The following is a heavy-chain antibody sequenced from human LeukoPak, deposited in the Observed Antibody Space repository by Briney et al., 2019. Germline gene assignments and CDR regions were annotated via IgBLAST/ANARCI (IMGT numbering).Heavy chain of an antibody. J-gene: IGHJ4*02. CDR3: AREDCSGGACTNFDY. Sequence: SETLSLTCAVYGGTFSGYYWSWIRQPPGKGLEWIGEINPGGSTNYNPSLESRLTISVDPSKNQFSLKLSSVTAADTAIYYCAREDCSGGACTNFDYWGQGTLVTVSS. D-gene: IGHD2-15*01. CDR2: INPGGST. CDR1: GGTFSGYY. V-gene: IGHV4-34*01.